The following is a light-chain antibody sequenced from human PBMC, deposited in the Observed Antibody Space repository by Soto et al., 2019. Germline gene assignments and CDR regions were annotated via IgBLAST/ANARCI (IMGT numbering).Light chain of an antibody. CDR1: QGISNY. CDR2: AAS. J-gene: IGKJ1*01. CDR3: QKYDSAPWT. Sequence: DIQMTQSPSSLSASVRDRVTITCRASQGISNYLAWYQQKPGKVPKLLIYAASTVQSVVPSRFSGSGSGTDFTLTISSLQPEDVATYYCQKYDSAPWTFGQGTKVEIK. V-gene: IGKV1-27*01.